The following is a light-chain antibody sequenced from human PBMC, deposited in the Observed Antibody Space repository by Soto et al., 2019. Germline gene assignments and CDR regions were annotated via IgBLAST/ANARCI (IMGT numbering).Light chain of an antibody. CDR3: HQRSNWPPVT. V-gene: IGKV3-11*01. CDR2: DAS. CDR1: QSVSSY. J-gene: IGKJ4*01. Sequence: EIVLTQSPATLSLSPGERATLSCRASQSVSSYLAWYQQKPGQAPRLLIYDASNRATGIPARFSGSGSGTDFTLTISRLEPEDFAIYYCHQRSNWPPVTFGGGTKVEIK.